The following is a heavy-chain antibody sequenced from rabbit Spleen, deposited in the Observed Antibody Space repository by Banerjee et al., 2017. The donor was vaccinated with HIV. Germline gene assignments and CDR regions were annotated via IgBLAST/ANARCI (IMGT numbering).Heavy chain of an antibody. Sequence: QSLEESGGDLVKPGTSLTLTCTASGLDFSGRDWICWVRQAPGRGLEWIACIDISSHITHYASWAKGRFTISKISSTTVTLQMTSLTAADTATYFCARDLAGVIGWNFGWWGPGTLVTVS. CDR1: GLDFSGRDW. V-gene: IGHV1S40*01. CDR2: IDISSHIT. CDR3: ARDLAGVIGWNFGW. D-gene: IGHD4-1*01. J-gene: IGHJ4*01.